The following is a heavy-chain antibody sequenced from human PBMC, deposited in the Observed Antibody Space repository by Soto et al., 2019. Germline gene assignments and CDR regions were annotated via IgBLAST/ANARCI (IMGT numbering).Heavy chain of an antibody. Sequence: PSETLSLTCTVSGGSISNYYWSWIRQPPGKGLEWVGYIHYSGSTNYNPSLKSRVTISVDTSKSQFSLKLSSVTAADTAVYYCVRDYEPSRSYYFGMDVWGRGTTVTVSS. CDR2: IHYSGST. CDR1: GGSISNYY. D-gene: IGHD3-16*01. CDR3: VRDYEPSRSYYFGMDV. J-gene: IGHJ6*02. V-gene: IGHV4-59*12.